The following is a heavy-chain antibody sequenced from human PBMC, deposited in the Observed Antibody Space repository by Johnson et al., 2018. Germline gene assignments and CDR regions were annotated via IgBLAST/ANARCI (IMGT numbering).Heavy chain of an antibody. CDR3: TREETTADFFYYGMDV. CDR2: IRSTAYGGTT. J-gene: IGHJ6*02. V-gene: IGHV3-49*03. CDR1: GFTFGDYA. Sequence: EVQLLESGGGLVQPGRSLRISCTASGFTFGDYAMRWLRQAPGKGLEWVCFIRSTAYGGTTEYAAPVRGRFTISRDDSKSIAYLQMNSLKTEDTAVYFCTREETTADFFYYGMDVWGQGTTVIVSS. D-gene: IGHD4-11*01.